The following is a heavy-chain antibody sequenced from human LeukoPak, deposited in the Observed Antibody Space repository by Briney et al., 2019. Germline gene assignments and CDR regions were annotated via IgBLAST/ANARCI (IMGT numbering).Heavy chain of an antibody. Sequence: NAGGSLRLSCAASGFTFSSYSMNWVRQAPGKGLEWVSSISGSSSYIYYADSVKGRFTISRDNAKNSLYLQMNSLRAEDTAVYYCARGPLSRGYYFDYWGQGTLVTVSS. V-gene: IGHV3-21*01. D-gene: IGHD2-2*01. J-gene: IGHJ4*02. CDR2: ISGSSSYI. CDR1: GFTFSSYS. CDR3: ARGPLSRGYYFDY.